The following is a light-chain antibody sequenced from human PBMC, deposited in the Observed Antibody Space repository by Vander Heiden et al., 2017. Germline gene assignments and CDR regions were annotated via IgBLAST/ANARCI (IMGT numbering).Light chain of an antibody. Sequence: EIVLTQSPATLSLSPGERATLSCRASQSVSSYLAWYQKKPGQAPRLLSYEASNRATGIPARFSGSGSGTDFTLTISSLEPEDFAVYYCQQRSNWWTFGQGTKVEIK. CDR2: EAS. V-gene: IGKV3-11*01. CDR1: QSVSSY. J-gene: IGKJ1*01. CDR3: QQRSNWWT.